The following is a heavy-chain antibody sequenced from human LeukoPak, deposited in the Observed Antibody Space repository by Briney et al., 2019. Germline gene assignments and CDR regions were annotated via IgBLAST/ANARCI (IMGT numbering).Heavy chain of an antibody. CDR2: INPNSGGT. V-gene: IGHV1-2*02. J-gene: IGHJ4*02. CDR3: ARDDSSGYYPTAYDY. D-gene: IGHD3-22*01. CDR1: GYTFTGYY. Sequence: ASVKVSCKASGYTFTGYYMHWVRQAPGQGLEWMGWINPNSGGTNYAQKFQGRVTMTRDTSISTAYMEPSRLRSDDTAVYYCARDDSSGYYPTAYDYWGQGTLVTVSS.